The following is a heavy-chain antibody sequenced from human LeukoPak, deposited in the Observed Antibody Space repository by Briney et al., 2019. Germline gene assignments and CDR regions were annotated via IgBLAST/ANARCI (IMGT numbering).Heavy chain of an antibody. CDR1: GFTFRSYS. V-gene: IGHV3-21*01. CDR2: ISSISHYI. Sequence: AGGSLRLSCTASGFTFRSYSMNWVRQAPGKGLEWVSTISSISHYIYYADSVKGRFTISRDNAKNSLYLQMNSLRAEDTAVYYCARFGDYYDYWFDPWGQGTLVTVSS. D-gene: IGHD3-22*01. J-gene: IGHJ5*02. CDR3: ARFGDYYDYWFDP.